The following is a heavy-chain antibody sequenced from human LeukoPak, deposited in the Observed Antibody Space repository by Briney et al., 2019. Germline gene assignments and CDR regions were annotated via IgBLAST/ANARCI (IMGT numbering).Heavy chain of an antibody. V-gene: IGHV3-21*01. D-gene: IGHD6-13*01. CDR3: ARDAFASSWPNYYYGMDV. J-gene: IGHJ6*02. Sequence: GGSLRLSCVASGFTLSTYSMNWVRQAPGKGLEWVSSISTGSSDIYYADSMKGRFTISRDNAKNSLYLQMNSLRVEDTAVYYCARDAFASSWPNYYYGMDVWGQGTTVTVSS. CDR1: GFTLSTYS. CDR2: ISTGSSDI.